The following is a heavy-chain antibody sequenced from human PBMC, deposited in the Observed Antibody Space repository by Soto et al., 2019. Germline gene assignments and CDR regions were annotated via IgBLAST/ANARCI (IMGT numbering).Heavy chain of an antibody. D-gene: IGHD1-26*01. CDR1: GGTFSSYA. V-gene: IGHV1-69*01. CDR2: IIPIFGTA. CDR3: ASGSQWEGGSFLNWYFDL. Sequence: QVQLVQSGAEVKKPGSSVKVSCKASGGTFSSYAISWVRQAPGQGLEWMGGIIPIFGTANYAQKFQGRVTITADESTSTAYMELSSLRSEDTAVYYCASGSQWEGGSFLNWYFDLWGRGTLVTVSS. J-gene: IGHJ2*01.